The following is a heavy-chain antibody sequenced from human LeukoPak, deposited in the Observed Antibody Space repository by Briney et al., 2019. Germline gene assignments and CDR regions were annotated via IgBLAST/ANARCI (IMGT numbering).Heavy chain of an antibody. CDR2: IYSGGST. V-gene: IGHV3-53*01. CDR3: ARDRCSSTSCYYPAHYGMDV. D-gene: IGHD2-2*01. J-gene: IGHJ6*02. Sequence: GGSLRLSCAASGFTVSSNYMSWVRQAPGKGLEWVSVIYSGGSTYYADSVKGRFTISRDNSKNTLYLQMNSLRAEDTAVYYCARDRCSSTSCYYPAHYGMDVWGQGTRSPSP. CDR1: GFTVSSNY.